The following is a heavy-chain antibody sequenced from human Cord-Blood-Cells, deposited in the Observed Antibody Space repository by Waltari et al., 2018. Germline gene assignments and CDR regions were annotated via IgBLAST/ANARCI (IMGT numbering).Heavy chain of an antibody. Sequence: QVQLVQSGAEVKKPGASVKVSCKASGYTFTSYDMHWVRQAPGQRLEWMGWINAGNGNTKYSQKFQGRVTITRDTSASTAYMELSSLRSEDTAVYYCARGPVRGGSFDYWGQGTLVTVSS. CDR3: ARGPVRGGSFDY. D-gene: IGHD3-10*01. J-gene: IGHJ4*02. V-gene: IGHV1-3*01. CDR2: INAGNGNT. CDR1: GYTFTSYD.